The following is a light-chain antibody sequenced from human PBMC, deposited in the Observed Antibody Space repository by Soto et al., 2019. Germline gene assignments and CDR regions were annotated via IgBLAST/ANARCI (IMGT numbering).Light chain of an antibody. J-gene: IGKJ5*01. V-gene: IGKV3-15*01. CDR1: ESVRNN. Sequence: EIVMTQSPATLSVSPGERATLSCRASESVRNNLAWYQQKPGQAPRLLIYGASTRATGIPARFSGSGPGTEFTLTVSSLPSEDVAVYYCQQYNTWPLTFGQGTRLEI. CDR3: QQYNTWPLT. CDR2: GAS.